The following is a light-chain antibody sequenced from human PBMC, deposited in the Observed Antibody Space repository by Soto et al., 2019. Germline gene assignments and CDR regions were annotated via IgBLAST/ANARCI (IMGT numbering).Light chain of an antibody. CDR1: QSLRSS. V-gene: IGKV3-15*01. CDR2: DAS. CDR3: QQYNNWPQT. Sequence: ETIMTQSPDTLSLSLGERATLSFRASQSLRSSLAWYQQKPGQAPRLLIYDASTRATGIPARFSGSGSGTDFTLTISGLQSEDFAVYYCQQYNNWPQTFGQGTRWIS. J-gene: IGKJ1*01.